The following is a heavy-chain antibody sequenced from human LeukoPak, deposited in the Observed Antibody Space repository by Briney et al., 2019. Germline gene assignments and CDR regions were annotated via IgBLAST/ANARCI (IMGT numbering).Heavy chain of an antibody. CDR3: ARDMPFGGY. Sequence: AGGSLRLSCAASGFTFSNYWMTWVRQAPGKGLEWVANIEQDGSEKYYVDSVKGRFTVSRDNAKNSLYLQMNSLRAEDTAVYYCARDMPFGGYWGQGTLVTVSS. CDR1: GFTFSNYW. V-gene: IGHV3-7*03. D-gene: IGHD3-16*01. CDR2: IEQDGSEK. J-gene: IGHJ4*02.